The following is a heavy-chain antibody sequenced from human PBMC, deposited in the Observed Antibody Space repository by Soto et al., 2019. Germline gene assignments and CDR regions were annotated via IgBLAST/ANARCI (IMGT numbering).Heavy chain of an antibody. D-gene: IGHD4-4*01. Sequence: SETLSLTCAVYGGSFIDYSWGWIRQSPGTGLEWIGEINHSGSANYNPSLKSRVTISVDTSKNQFSLKLSSVTAADTAVYYCTRGYSNYNYWGQGTLVTVSS. J-gene: IGHJ4*02. CDR1: GGSFIDYS. CDR2: INHSGSA. V-gene: IGHV4-34*01. CDR3: TRGYSNYNY.